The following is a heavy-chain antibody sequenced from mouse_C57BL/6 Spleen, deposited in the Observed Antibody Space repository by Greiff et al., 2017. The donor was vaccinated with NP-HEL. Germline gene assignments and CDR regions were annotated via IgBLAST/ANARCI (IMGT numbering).Heavy chain of an antibody. V-gene: IGHV1-39*01. CDR3: ARGGIYDGYYDYAMDY. Sequence: VQLKESGPELVKPGASVKISCKASGYSFTDYNMNWVKQSNGKSLEWIGVINPNYGTTSYNQKFKGKATLTVDQSSSTAYMQLNSLTSEDSAVYYCARGGIYDGYYDYAMDYWGQGTSVTVSS. CDR1: GYSFTDYN. J-gene: IGHJ4*01. CDR2: INPNYGTT. D-gene: IGHD2-3*01.